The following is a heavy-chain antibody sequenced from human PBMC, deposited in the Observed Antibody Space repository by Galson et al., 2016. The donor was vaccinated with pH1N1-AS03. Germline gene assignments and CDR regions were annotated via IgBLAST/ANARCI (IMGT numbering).Heavy chain of an antibody. V-gene: IGHV3-74*01. J-gene: IGHJ4*02. CDR2: VNGDGSST. CDR3: ATGRGYYYEY. D-gene: IGHD3-10*01. CDR1: GFTFSNLW. Sequence: SLRLSCAASGFTFSNLWMHWVRQGPGKGLVWVARVNGDGSSTTYADSVKGRFTISRDNAKNTVYLQMIRLRAEDTAVYYCATGRGYYYEYWGQGTLVTVSS.